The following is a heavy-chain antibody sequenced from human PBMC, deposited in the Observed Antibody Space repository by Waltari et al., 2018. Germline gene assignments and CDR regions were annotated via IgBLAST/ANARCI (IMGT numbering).Heavy chain of an antibody. CDR3: ATGLSVVVGFDY. Sequence: VQLVQSGAEVKKPGASVKVSCKVSGYTLTELSIDWVRQAPGKGLEWMGTFNPEDDETIFAQKFQGRVTMTEDTSTDTAYMELSSLRSEDTAVYYCATGLSVVVGFDYWGQGTLVTVSS. J-gene: IGHJ4*02. CDR2: FNPEDDET. V-gene: IGHV1-24*01. CDR1: GYTLTELS. D-gene: IGHD2-15*01.